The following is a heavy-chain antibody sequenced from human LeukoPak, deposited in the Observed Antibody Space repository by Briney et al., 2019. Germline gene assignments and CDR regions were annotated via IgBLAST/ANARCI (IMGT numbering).Heavy chain of an antibody. CDR3: ARDSSGPLY. Sequence: GGSLRLSCAASGFNFSNSAMSWVRQAPGKGLEWVSGTSGSGASTYYADSVKGRFTISRDNSKNTLYLQMNSLRAEDTAVYYCARDSSGPLYWGQGTLVTVSS. J-gene: IGHJ4*02. V-gene: IGHV3-23*01. CDR1: GFNFSNSA. CDR2: TSGSGAST. D-gene: IGHD6-19*01.